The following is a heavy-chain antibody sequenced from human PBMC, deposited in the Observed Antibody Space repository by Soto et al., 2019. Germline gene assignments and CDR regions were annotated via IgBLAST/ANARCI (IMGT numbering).Heavy chain of an antibody. J-gene: IGHJ6*02. CDR2: IIPIFGTA. CDR3: ARNIVATPPYYYGMDV. D-gene: IGHD5-12*01. V-gene: IGHV1-69*12. Sequence: QVQLVQSGAEVKKPGSSVKVSCKASGGTFSSYAISWVRQAPGQGLEWMGGIIPIFGTANYAQKFQGRVTITADESTSTAYMELSSPRSEDTAVYYCARNIVATPPYYYGMDVWGQGTTVTVSS. CDR1: GGTFSSYA.